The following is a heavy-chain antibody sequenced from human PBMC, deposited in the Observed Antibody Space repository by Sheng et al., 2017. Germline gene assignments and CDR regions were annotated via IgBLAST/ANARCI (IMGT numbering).Heavy chain of an antibody. D-gene: IGHD4-17*01. CDR2: IYHSGTT. J-gene: IGHJ3*02. V-gene: IGHV4-39*01. Sequence: QLQLQESGPGLGEAFGAPCPLTCTVSHVSISSGTYRWGWIRQPPGKGLEWIGSIYHSGTTYYNSSXKSRVIIFVDTSNNQFSLRLSSVTAADTAVYYCVRLKDLYGAFDIWGQGSVVTVSS. CDR3: VRLKDLYGAFDI. CDR1: HVSISSGTYR.